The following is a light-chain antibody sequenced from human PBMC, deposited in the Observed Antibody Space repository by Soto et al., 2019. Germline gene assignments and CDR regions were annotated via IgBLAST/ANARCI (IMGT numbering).Light chain of an antibody. V-gene: IGLV2-14*01. CDR3: SSYTRNSTVA. Sequence: QSALPQPASVSGSPGESITISCSGTSNDVGRYNYVSWYQQYPGKVPKLLIYEVSNRPSGVSDRLSGSKSGNTASLTISGLQAEDEADYFCSSYTRNSTVAFGGGTKLTVL. J-gene: IGLJ2*01. CDR2: EVS. CDR1: SNDVGRYNY.